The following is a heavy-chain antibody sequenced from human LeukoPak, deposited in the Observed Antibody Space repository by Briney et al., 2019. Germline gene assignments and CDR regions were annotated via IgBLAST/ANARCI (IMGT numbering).Heavy chain of an antibody. J-gene: IGHJ4*02. Sequence: SVKVSCKASGGTFTSYAISWVRQAPGQGLEWMGGIIPIFGTANYAQKFQGRVTITADTSTSTAYMELRSLRSDDTAVYYCARDVGVGASLPDYWGQGTLVTVSS. CDR2: IIPIFGTA. CDR1: GGTFTSYA. CDR3: ARDVGVGASLPDY. D-gene: IGHD1-26*01. V-gene: IGHV1-69*06.